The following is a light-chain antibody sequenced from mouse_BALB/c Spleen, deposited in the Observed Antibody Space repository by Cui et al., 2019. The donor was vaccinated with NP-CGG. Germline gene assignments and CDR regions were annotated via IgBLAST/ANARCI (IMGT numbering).Light chain of an antibody. CDR2: GTN. Sequence: QAFFTQESSPTTSPGETVTLTCRSSTGAVTTSNYANWVQEKPDHLFTGLIGGTNNRAPGVPARFSGSLIGDKAALIITGAQTEDEAIYFCALWYSNHWVFGGGTKLTVL. V-gene: IGLV1*01. CDR1: TGAVTTSNY. CDR3: ALWYSNHWV. J-gene: IGLJ1*01.